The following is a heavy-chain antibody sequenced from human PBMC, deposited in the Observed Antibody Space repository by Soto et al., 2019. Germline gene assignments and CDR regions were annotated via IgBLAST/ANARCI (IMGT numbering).Heavy chain of an antibody. CDR2: IFYSGTT. CDR3: ATLVVPASRHTDFEF. J-gene: IGHJ4*02. D-gene: IGHD2-21*02. Sequence: SETLSLTCTVSGGSISTSNYYWGWVRQPPGKGLDWIGNIFYSGTTHYNPSLKSRVKISVHTSKNKFSLKLKSVTAADTDVYYCATLVVPASRHTDFEFWGQGTLVT. CDR1: GGSISTSNYY. V-gene: IGHV4-39*01.